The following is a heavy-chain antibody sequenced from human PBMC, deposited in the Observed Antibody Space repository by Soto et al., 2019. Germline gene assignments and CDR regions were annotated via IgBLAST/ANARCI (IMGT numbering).Heavy chain of an antibody. CDR1: GASISSNNW. Sequence: QVQLQESGPGLVRPSGTVSLTCAVSGASISSNNWWSWVRQPPGKGLEWIGEIHHSGSTNYNPSLKSRVTMSVVPSKNLFSLTLTSVTAADTAFYYCARDQGSHPGDWGQGTLVSVSS. J-gene: IGHJ4*02. V-gene: IGHV4-4*02. CDR3: ARDQGSHPGD. D-gene: IGHD6-13*01. CDR2: IHHSGST.